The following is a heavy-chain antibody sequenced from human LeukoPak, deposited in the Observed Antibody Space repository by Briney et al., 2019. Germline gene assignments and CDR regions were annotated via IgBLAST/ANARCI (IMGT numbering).Heavy chain of an antibody. D-gene: IGHD4-17*01. CDR2: INWDGGTT. Sequence: GGSLRLSCAASGFTFDDYSMHWVRQAPGKGLEWVSLINWDGGTTYYRDSVKGRFTISRDNTKNSLYLHMNSLRTEDSALYFCAKGGWTTADAFHTWGQGTMVTVPS. CDR3: AKGGWTTADAFHT. V-gene: IGHV3-43*01. CDR1: GFTFDDYS. J-gene: IGHJ3*02.